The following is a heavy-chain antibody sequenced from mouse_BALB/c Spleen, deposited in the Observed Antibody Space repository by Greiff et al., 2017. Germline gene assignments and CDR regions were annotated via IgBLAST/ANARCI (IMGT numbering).Heavy chain of an antibody. V-gene: IGHV5-12-2*01. CDR3: ARHEGDYVFYFDY. CDR1: GFTFSSYT. CDR2: ISNGGGST. Sequence: DVQLVESGGGLVQPGGSLKLSCAASGFTFSSYTMSWVRQTPEKRLEWVAYISNGGGSTYYPDTVKGRFTISRDNAENTLYLQMSSLKSEDTAMYYCARHEGDYVFYFDYWGQGTTLTVSS. D-gene: IGHD2-4*01. J-gene: IGHJ2*01.